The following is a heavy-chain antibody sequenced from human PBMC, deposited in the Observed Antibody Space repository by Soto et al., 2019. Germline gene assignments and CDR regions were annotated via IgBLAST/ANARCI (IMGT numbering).Heavy chain of an antibody. J-gene: IGHJ1*01. CDR2: IYFSGVA. Sequence: SETLSLTCTVSGASITDSYWSWIRQPPEKGLEWIGYIYFSGVATYNPPLKSRATMSRDTSKNEFSLKLTSVTAADTAIYYCARGDSDLAVSEAAYWGQGTLVTVSS. CDR1: GASITDSY. V-gene: IGHV4-59*01. D-gene: IGHD2-15*01. CDR3: ARGDSDLAVSEAAY.